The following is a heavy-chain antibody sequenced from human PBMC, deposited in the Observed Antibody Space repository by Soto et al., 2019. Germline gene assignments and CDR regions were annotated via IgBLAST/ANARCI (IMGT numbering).Heavy chain of an antibody. CDR2: IIPIFGTA. D-gene: IGHD6-13*01. J-gene: IGHJ4*02. V-gene: IGHV1-69*13. CDR3: ATGIAAAGTPFIDY. Sequence: ASVKVSCKASGGTFSSYAISWVRQAPGQGLEWMGGIIPIFGTANYAQKFQGRVTITADESTSTAYMELSSLRSEDTAVYYCATGIAAAGTPFIDYWGQGTLVTVSS. CDR1: GGTFSSYA.